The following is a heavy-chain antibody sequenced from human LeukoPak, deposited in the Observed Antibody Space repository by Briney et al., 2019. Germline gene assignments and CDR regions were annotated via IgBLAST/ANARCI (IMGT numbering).Heavy chain of an antibody. Sequence: SETLSLTCTVSGGSISVYYWTWIRQPPGKGLEWIGYIYYTGSTNYNPPLKSRVTISVDTSKHQFSLNLSSVTAADTALYYCARFDRDGYNLDYWGQGTLVTVSS. J-gene: IGHJ4*02. D-gene: IGHD5-24*01. V-gene: IGHV4-59*01. CDR3: ARFDRDGYNLDY. CDR2: IYYTGST. CDR1: GGSISVYY.